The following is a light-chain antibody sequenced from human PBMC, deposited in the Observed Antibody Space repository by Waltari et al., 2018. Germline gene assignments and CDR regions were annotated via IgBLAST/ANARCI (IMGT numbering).Light chain of an antibody. V-gene: IGLV1-44*01. CDR2: TTD. CDR1: RSNIGSRT. CDR3: SAWEDSLNGVV. J-gene: IGLJ2*01. Sequence: QSVLTQPPSASGTPGQMVTISCSGSRSNIGSRTVTWYQQFPGTAPNLLIDTTDRRPSGFHDRFSASKSGTSATLAISGLQSEDEADYDCSAWEDSLNGVVFGGGTKLTVL.